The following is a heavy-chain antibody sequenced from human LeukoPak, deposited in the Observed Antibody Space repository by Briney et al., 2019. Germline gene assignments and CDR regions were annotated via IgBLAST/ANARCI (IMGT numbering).Heavy chain of an antibody. CDR2: ISGSGGST. CDR3: AKDLLRGGYYQIFDY. Sequence: PGGSLRLSCAASGFTFSSYGMHWVRQAPGKGLEWVSAISGSGGSTYYADSVKGRFTISRDNSKNTLYLQMNSLRAEDTAVYYCAKDLLRGGYYQIFDYWGQGTLVTVSS. CDR1: GFTFSSYG. J-gene: IGHJ4*02. V-gene: IGHV3-23*01. D-gene: IGHD3-22*01.